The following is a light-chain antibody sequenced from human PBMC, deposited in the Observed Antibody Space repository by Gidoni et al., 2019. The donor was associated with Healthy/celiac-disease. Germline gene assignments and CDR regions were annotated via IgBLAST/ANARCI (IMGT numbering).Light chain of an antibody. J-gene: IGLJ1*01. Sequence: QSALTQPPSVSGSPGQSITISCTGTSRDVGGYNYVSWYQQPPGKAPILMIDDGSSRPSGVDNRFSGYKCGKTASLTISGLQAEDEDDYYCSSDTSSSTYVFGTGTKVTVL. V-gene: IGLV2-14*01. CDR2: DGS. CDR3: SSDTSSSTYV. CDR1: SRDVGGYNY.